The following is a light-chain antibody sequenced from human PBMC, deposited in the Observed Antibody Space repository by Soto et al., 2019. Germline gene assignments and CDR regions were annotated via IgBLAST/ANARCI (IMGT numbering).Light chain of an antibody. CDR3: QDYGTSHPWT. CDR1: QNIRGNE. V-gene: IGKV3-20*01. Sequence: EVVLTQSPGALSLSPGEGVTLSCRASQNIRGNELAWYRQKRGQAPRLLIYGGSSRAEGIPDRFSGRGTGAKFTLTIHRMGPEDSSVYYCQDYGTSHPWTFGQGTKLEIK. J-gene: IGKJ1*01. CDR2: GGS.